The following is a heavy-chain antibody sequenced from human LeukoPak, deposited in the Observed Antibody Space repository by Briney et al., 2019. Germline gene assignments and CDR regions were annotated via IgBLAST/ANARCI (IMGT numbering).Heavy chain of an antibody. CDR1: GGSISSSSYY. V-gene: IGHV4-39*01. CDR2: IYYSGST. J-gene: IGHJ4*02. Sequence: PSETLSHTCTVSGGSISSSSYYWGWIGQPPGKGLEWIGSIYYSGSTYYNPSLKSRVTISVDTSKNQFSLKLSSVTAADTAVYYCASLYCGGDCYPDYWGQGTLVTVSS. CDR3: ASLYCGGDCYPDY. D-gene: IGHD2-21*02.